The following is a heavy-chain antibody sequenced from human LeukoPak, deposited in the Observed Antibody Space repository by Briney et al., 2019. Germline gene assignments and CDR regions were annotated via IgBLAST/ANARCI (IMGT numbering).Heavy chain of an antibody. D-gene: IGHD6-25*01. CDR2: IGTAGDT. Sequence: PGGSLRLSCAASGFTFSSYDMHWVRQATGKGLEWVSAIGTAGDTYYPGSVKGRFTISRENAKNSLYLQMNSLRAGDTAVYYCAKVTTWAARTRILYYYYGMDVWGQGTTVTVSS. J-gene: IGHJ6*02. V-gene: IGHV3-13*01. CDR3: AKVTTWAARTRILYYYYGMDV. CDR1: GFTFSSYD.